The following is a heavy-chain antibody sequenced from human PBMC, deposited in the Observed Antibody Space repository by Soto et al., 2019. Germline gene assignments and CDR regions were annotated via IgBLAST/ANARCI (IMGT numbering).Heavy chain of an antibody. CDR3: ARANYDYVWGSYRTLDY. Sequence: ASVKVSCKASGYTFTSYDINWVRQATGQGLEWMGWMNPNSGNTGYAQKFQGRVTMTRNTSISTAYMELSSLRSEDTAVYYCARANYDYVWGSYRTLDYWGQGTLVTVSS. D-gene: IGHD3-16*02. J-gene: IGHJ4*02. CDR2: MNPNSGNT. V-gene: IGHV1-8*01. CDR1: GYTFTSYD.